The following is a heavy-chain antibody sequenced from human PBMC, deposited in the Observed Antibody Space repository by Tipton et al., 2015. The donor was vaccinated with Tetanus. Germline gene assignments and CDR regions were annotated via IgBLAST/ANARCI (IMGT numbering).Heavy chain of an antibody. CDR2: ASYSGSS. Sequence: TLSLTCTVSGGSVNSGGYYWSWIRQPPGKGLEWIGYASYSGSSNYNPSLKSRVIISIVASKNQFSLKLSSVAAADTAVYYCARAYDFWSGHLDFWGQGTLVTVSS. CDR1: GGSVNSGGYY. J-gene: IGHJ4*02. D-gene: IGHD3-3*01. CDR3: ARAYDFWSGHLDF. V-gene: IGHV4-61*08.